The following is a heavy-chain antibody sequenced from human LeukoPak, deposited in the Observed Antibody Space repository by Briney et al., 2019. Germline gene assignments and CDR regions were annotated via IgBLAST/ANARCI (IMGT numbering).Heavy chain of an antibody. J-gene: IGHJ6*03. CDR3: ARDGNKMGSSYYYYYMDV. V-gene: IGHV1-69*05. D-gene: IGHD6-6*01. CDR1: GGTFSSYA. Sequence: SVKVSCKASGGTFSSYAISWVRQAPGQGLEWMGGIIPIFGTANYAQKFQGRVTITTDESTSTAYMELSGLRSEDTAVYYCARDGNKMGSSYYYYYMDVWGKGTTVTVSS. CDR2: IIPIFGTA.